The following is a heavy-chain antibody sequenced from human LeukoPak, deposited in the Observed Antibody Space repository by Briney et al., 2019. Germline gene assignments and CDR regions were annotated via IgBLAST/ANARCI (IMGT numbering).Heavy chain of an antibody. CDR1: GGSIRSNNHY. Sequence: SETLSLTCAVSGGSIRSNNHYWGWIRQPPGKGLEWIGNIYFNGNIAYNPSLQSRVTISVDTSKNQFSLKLSSVTAADTAVYYCARQELVRGVIRTTGNWFDPWGQGTLVTVSS. J-gene: IGHJ5*02. V-gene: IGHV4-39*01. CDR2: IYFNGNI. CDR3: ARQELVRGVIRTTGNWFDP. D-gene: IGHD3-10*01.